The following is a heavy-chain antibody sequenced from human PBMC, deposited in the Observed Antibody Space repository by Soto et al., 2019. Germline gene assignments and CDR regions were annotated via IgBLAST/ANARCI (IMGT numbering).Heavy chain of an antibody. CDR2: IDGSGGIT. Sequence: QLLQSGGGLVQPGGSLNLYCAASGFTFGTTDMGWVRQAPGEGLEWVSTIDGSGGITYYADSVKGRFTISRDNSRNTVYLQMNSLRGDDTALYYCVKNSGWFNTWGHGALVTVSS. D-gene: IGHD3-10*01. CDR1: GFTFGTTD. J-gene: IGHJ5*01. CDR3: VKNSGWFNT. V-gene: IGHV3-23*01.